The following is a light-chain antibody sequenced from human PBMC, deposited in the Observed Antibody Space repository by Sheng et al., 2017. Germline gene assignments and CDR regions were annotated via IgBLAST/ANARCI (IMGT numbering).Light chain of an antibody. V-gene: IGLV3-1*01. CDR1: KLGDKY. Sequence: SYDLTQPPSVSVSTGQTASITCSGDKLGDKYASWYQQKPGQSPVLVIYQDTKRPSGIPERFSGSNSGDTATLTISGTETMDEADYYCQAWDSTAVVFGGGTKLTVL. CDR2: QDT. J-gene: IGLJ3*02. CDR3: QAWDSTAVV.